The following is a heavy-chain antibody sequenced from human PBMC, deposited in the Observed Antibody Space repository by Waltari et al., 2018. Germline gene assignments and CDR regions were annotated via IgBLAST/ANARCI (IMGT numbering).Heavy chain of an antibody. J-gene: IGHJ4*02. D-gene: IGHD2-15*01. Sequence: QVQLQESGPGLVKPSETLSLTCTVSGASITTYSYSCIRQSPGKGLQWIGSMYYTGTAYYNPSLKSRVTISLDTSKNQFSLSLTSVTTADTAVYYCARDYPAAHVFDYWGQGTVVAVSS. CDR3: ARDYPAAHVFDY. CDR1: GASITTYS. V-gene: IGHV4-59*01. CDR2: MYYTGTA.